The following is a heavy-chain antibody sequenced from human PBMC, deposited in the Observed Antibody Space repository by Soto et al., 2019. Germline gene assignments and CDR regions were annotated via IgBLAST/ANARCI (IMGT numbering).Heavy chain of an antibody. CDR1: GFTFKTYV. J-gene: IGHJ3*02. D-gene: IGHD3-3*01. Sequence: EVQLLESGGGLVQPGGSLRLSCAASGFTFKTYVMSWVRQAPGKGLQWVASINGNNVGTYHADSVEGRFTISRDNSRDTLYLQMNTLRAEDTAVYYCVKDGQGDFWDGYFQGAFHIWGQGTMVTVSS. CDR2: INGNNVGT. V-gene: IGHV3-23*01. CDR3: VKDGQGDFWDGYFQGAFHI.